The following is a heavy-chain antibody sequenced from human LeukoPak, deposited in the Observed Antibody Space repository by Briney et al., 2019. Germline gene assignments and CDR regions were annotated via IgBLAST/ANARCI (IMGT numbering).Heavy chain of an antibody. V-gene: IGHV4-61*02. J-gene: IGHJ4*02. Sequence: SETLSLTCTVSGGSISGGSFYWTWIRQPAGKGLEWIGRIYASGSTNYNSSLKSRVTISVDTSKNQFSLRLSSVTAADTAVYYCARGGDSSSWSVDYWGQGTLVTVSS. CDR2: IYASGST. CDR3: ARGGDSSSWSVDY. CDR1: GGSISGGSFY. D-gene: IGHD6-13*01.